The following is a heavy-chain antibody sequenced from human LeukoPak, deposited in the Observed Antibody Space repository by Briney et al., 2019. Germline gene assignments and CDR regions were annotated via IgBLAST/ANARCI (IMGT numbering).Heavy chain of an antibody. D-gene: IGHD6-6*01. Sequence: GGSLRLSCAASGFTFSSYAMSWVRQAPGKGLEWVSAISGSGGSTYYADSVKGRFTISRDNSKNTLYLQMNSLRAEDTAIYYCAKDRIASPPQGRFDPWGQGTLVTVSS. J-gene: IGHJ5*02. CDR3: AKDRIASPPQGRFDP. CDR2: ISGSGGST. V-gene: IGHV3-23*01. CDR1: GFTFSSYA.